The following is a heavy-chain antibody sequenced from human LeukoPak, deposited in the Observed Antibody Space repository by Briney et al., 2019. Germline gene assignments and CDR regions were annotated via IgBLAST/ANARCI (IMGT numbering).Heavy chain of an antibody. Sequence: SETLSLTCTVSGXSISSNSYCWDWIRQPPGKGLEWIGTIYYSGSTSYNPSFKSRVTISVDTPRSQFSLKLSSVTAADTAVYYCARHLSGTYYRFDYWGQGTLVTVSS. J-gene: IGHJ4*02. D-gene: IGHD1-26*01. V-gene: IGHV4-39*01. CDR3: ARHLSGTYYRFDY. CDR1: GXSISSNSYC. CDR2: IYYSGST.